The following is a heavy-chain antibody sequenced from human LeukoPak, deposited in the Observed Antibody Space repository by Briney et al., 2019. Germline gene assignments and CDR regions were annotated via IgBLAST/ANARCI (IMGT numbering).Heavy chain of an antibody. D-gene: IGHD4-23*01. CDR1: GFTFSSYG. V-gene: IGHV3-30*18. CDR3: AKDGGGRWYFDY. Sequence: SGGSLRLSCAASGFTFSSYGMHWVRQAPGKGLEWVAVISYDGSNKYYADSVEGRFAISRDNSKNTLYLQMNSLRAEDTAVYFGAKDGGGRWYFDYWGQGTLVTVSS. CDR2: ISYDGSNK. J-gene: IGHJ4*02.